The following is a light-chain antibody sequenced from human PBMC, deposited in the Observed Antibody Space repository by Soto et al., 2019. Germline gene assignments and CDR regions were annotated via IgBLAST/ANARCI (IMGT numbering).Light chain of an antibody. V-gene: IGLV2-14*01. CDR3: SSYTSSSTPLV. J-gene: IGLJ3*02. CDR2: DVT. CDR1: SSDVGGYNY. Sequence: QSALTQPASVSGSPGRSTTISSTGTSSDVGGYNYVSWYQQHPGKAPKLMIYDVTNRPSGVSNRFSGSKSGNTASLTISGLQAEDEADYYCSSYTSSSTPLVFGGGTKLTVL.